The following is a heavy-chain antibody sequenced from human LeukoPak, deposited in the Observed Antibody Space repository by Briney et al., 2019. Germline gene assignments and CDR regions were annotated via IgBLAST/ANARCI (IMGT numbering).Heavy chain of an antibody. V-gene: IGHV4-34*01. CDR1: GFTFSRYA. D-gene: IGHD4-23*01. Sequence: PGGSLRLSCAASGFTFSRYAMHWIRQPPGKGLEWIGEINHSGSTNYNPSLKSRVTISVDTSKNQFSLKLSSVTAADTAVYYCARGEMTTVVTGYYYYYGMDVWGQGTTVTVSS. J-gene: IGHJ6*02. CDR2: INHSGST. CDR3: ARGEMTTVVTGYYYYYGMDV.